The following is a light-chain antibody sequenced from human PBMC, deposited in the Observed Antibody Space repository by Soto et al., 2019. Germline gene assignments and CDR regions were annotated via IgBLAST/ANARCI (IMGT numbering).Light chain of an antibody. CDR3: QQYDKWPVT. Sequence: EIVMTQSPGTLSVSPGESATLSCRASQSVSSNLAWFQQKPGQAPRLLIYGASTRATGIPSRFSGSGSGREFTVTISSLQSEDSAIYYCQQYDKWPVTFGQGTKLEIK. V-gene: IGKV3-15*01. CDR1: QSVSSN. J-gene: IGKJ1*01. CDR2: GAS.